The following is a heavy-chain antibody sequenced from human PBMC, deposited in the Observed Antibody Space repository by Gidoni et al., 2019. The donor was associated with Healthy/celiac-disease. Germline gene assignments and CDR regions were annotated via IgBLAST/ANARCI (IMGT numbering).Heavy chain of an antibody. D-gene: IGHD3-3*01. V-gene: IGHV3-53*01. CDR1: GFTVSSNY. CDR2: IYSGGST. CDR3: AREYYDFWSGTFDP. Sequence: EVQLVVSGGGLIQPGGSLRLSCAASGFTVSSNYMSWVRQAPGKGLEWVSVIYSGGSTYYADSVKGRFTISRDNSKNTLYLQMNSLRAEDTAVYYCAREYYDFWSGTFDPWGQGTLVTVSS. J-gene: IGHJ5*02.